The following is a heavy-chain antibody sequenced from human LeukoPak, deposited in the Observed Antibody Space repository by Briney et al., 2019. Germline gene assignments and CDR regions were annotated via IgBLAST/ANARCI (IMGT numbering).Heavy chain of an antibody. CDR2: IYHSGST. CDR1: GGSISSGGYS. D-gene: IGHD3-22*01. J-gene: IGHJ4*02. CDR3: ARSDSSNYYYLLDY. V-gene: IGHV4-30-2*01. Sequence: LSLTCTVSGGSISSGGYSWNWIRQPPGKGLEWIGYIYHSGSTYYNPSLKSRVTISIDKSKNQFSLKLNSVTAADTAVYYCARSDSSNYYYLLDYWGQGTLVTVSS.